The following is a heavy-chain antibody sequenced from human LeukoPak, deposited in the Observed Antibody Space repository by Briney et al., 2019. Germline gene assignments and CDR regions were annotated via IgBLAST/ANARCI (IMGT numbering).Heavy chain of an antibody. V-gene: IGHV1-2*02. CDR2: VDANSGGT. CDR3: AREVAGYDFWSGPTGCLVDI. Sequence: ASVKVSCKTSGYTFTGYYMHWVRLAPGQGLEWLGWVDANSGGTKYAQKFQGRVTMSRDTSISTVYLELSSLTSDDTAVYYCAREVAGYDFWSGPTGCLVDIWGQGTMVTVSS. D-gene: IGHD3-3*01. J-gene: IGHJ3*02. CDR1: GYTFTGYY.